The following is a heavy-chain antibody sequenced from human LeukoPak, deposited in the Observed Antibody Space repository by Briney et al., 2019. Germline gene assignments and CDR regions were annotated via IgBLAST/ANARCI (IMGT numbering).Heavy chain of an antibody. CDR3: ARDLRSGAAAGVPFDF. CDR2: ISAYNGNT. D-gene: IGHD6-13*01. Sequence: GASVKVSCKASGYTFTSYGISWVRQAPGQGLEWMGWISAYNGNTNYAQKLQGRATMTTDTSTSTAYMELGSLISDDTAVYYCARDLRSGAAAGVPFDFWGQGTLVTVSS. V-gene: IGHV1-18*01. J-gene: IGHJ4*02. CDR1: GYTFTSYG.